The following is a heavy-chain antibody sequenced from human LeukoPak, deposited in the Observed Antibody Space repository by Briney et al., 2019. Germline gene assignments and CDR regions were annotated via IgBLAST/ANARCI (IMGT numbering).Heavy chain of an antibody. CDR1: GYTFTSYA. V-gene: IGHV1-3*01. D-gene: IGHD1-26*01. J-gene: IGHJ4*02. CDR3: ARVVSGSYWGRFDY. Sequence: ASVKVSCKASGYTFTSYAMHWVRQAPGQRLEWMGWINAGNGNTKYSQKFQGRVTITRDTSASTAYMELSSLRSEDTAVYYCARVVSGSYWGRFDYWGQGTLVTVSS. CDR2: INAGNGNT.